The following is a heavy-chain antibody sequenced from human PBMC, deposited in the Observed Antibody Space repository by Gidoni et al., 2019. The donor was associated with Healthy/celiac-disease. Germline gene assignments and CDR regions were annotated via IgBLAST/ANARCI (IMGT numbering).Heavy chain of an antibody. V-gene: IGHV4-31*03. CDR1: GGSISSGGYY. Sequence: QVQLQESGPGLVKPSQTLSLTCTVSGGSISSGGYYWSWIRQHPGKGLEWIGYIYYSGSTYYNPSLKSRVTISVDTPKNQFSLKLSSVTAADTAVYYCARLIVGEYQLLPDYYYYMDVWGKGTTVTVSS. CDR3: ARLIVGEYQLLPDYYYYMDV. J-gene: IGHJ6*03. D-gene: IGHD2-2*01. CDR2: IYYSGST.